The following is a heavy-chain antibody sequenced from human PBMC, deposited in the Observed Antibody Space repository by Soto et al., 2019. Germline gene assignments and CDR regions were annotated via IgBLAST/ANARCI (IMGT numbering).Heavy chain of an antibody. V-gene: IGHV4-31*03. CDR3: ARRHTAMVTGYLDY. J-gene: IGHJ4*02. CDR1: GGSISSGGYY. Sequence: PSETLSLTCTVSGGSISSGGYYWSWIRQHPGKGLEWIGYIYYSGSTYYNPSLKSRVTISVDTSKNQFSLKLSSVTAADTAVYYCARRHTAMVTGYLDYWGQGTLVTVSS. D-gene: IGHD5-18*01. CDR2: IYYSGST.